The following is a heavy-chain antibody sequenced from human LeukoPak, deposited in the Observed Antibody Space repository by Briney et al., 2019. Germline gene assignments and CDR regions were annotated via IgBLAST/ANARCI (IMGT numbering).Heavy chain of an antibody. Sequence: GESLKISCNASGYTFNSYWIGWVRQMPGGGVEWMRIIYPGDSDTRYSPSFQGQVTISADKSISTAYLQWSSLKASDTAMYYCARTLGYCSGDSCYSFLTFDYWGQGTLATVSS. V-gene: IGHV5-51*01. CDR2: IYPGDSDT. CDR3: ARTLGYCSGDSCYSFLTFDY. J-gene: IGHJ4*02. D-gene: IGHD2-15*01. CDR1: GYTFNSYW.